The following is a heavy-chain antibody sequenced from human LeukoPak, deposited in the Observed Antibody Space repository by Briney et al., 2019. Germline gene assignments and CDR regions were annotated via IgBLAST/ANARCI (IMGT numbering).Heavy chain of an antibody. CDR3: ASGVYGTDAFDI. V-gene: IGHV4-38-2*02. J-gene: IGHJ3*02. D-gene: IGHD3-10*01. CDR1: GYSISSGYY. Sequence: SETLSLTCTVSGYSISSGYYWGWIRQPPGKGLEWIGSIYHSGSTYYNPSLKSRVTISVDTSKNQFPLKLSSVTAADTAVYYCASGVYGTDAFDIWGQGTMVTVSS. CDR2: IYHSGST.